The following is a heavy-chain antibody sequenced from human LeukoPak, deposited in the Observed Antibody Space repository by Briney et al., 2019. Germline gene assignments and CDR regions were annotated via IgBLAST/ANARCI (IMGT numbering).Heavy chain of an antibody. CDR3: ARDFTDSGSSLVYYYYYYMDV. D-gene: IGHD1-26*01. CDR2: IYYTGST. V-gene: IGHV4-39*07. Sequence: NPSETLSLTCTVSGGSISSSNYYWGWIRQPPGEGLEWIGSIYYTGSTYYNPSLKSRITISVDTSKNQFSLKLSSLTAADTAVYYCARDFTDSGSSLVYYYYYYMDVWGKGTTVTVSS. CDR1: GGSISSSNYY. J-gene: IGHJ6*03.